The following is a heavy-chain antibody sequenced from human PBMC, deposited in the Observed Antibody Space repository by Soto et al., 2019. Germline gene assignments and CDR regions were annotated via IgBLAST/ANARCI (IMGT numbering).Heavy chain of an antibody. J-gene: IGHJ6*02. CDR1: GYTFTSYD. CDR3: ARARGRAYCSNTSCADGSIGV. D-gene: IGHD2-2*01. CDR2: MNPNSGNT. V-gene: IGHV1-8*01. Sequence: QVQLVQSGAEVKKPGASVKVSCKASGYTFTSYDINWVRQATGQGLEWMGWMNPNSGNTGYAQKFQGRVTMTRNTSISTAYMELSSLRSEDTAVYYCARARGRAYCSNTSCADGSIGVWGQGTTVTVSS.